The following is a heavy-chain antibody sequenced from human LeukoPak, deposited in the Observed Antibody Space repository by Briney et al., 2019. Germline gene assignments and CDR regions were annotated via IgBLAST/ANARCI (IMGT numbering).Heavy chain of an antibody. V-gene: IGHV1-8*01. CDR1: GYTFTSYD. J-gene: IGHJ4*02. CDR2: MNPNSGNT. Sequence: ASVKVSCKASGYTFTSYDINWVRQATGQGLEWMRWMNPNSGNTGYAQKFQGRVTMTRNTSISTAYMELSSLRSEDTAVYYCALTSLTDFWSGYYSYYFDYWGQGTLVTVSS. D-gene: IGHD3-3*01. CDR3: ALTSLTDFWSGYYSYYFDY.